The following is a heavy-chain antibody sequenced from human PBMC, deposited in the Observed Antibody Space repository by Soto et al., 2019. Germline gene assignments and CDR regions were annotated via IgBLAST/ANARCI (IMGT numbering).Heavy chain of an antibody. V-gene: IGHV5-51*01. CDR3: AKDEGWNWFDP. CDR1: GYSFTSYW. D-gene: IGHD2-15*01. J-gene: IGHJ5*02. Sequence: GESLEISCKGSGYSFTSYWIGWVRQMPGKGLEWMGIIYPCDSDTKYNPSFQGQVTISAXXXIXXXYXRXNXLKASDTAVYYCAKDEGWNWFDPWGQGTLVAVSS. CDR2: IYPCDSDT.